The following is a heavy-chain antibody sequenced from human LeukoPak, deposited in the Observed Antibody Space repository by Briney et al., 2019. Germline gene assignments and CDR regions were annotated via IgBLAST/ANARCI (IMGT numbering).Heavy chain of an antibody. CDR2: INHSGST. V-gene: IGHV4-34*01. D-gene: IGHD3-3*01. Sequence: PSETLSLTCAVYGGSFSGYYWSWLRQPPGKGLEWIGEINHSGSTNYNPSLKSRVTISVDTSKNQFSLKLSSVTAADTAVYYCARTKDFWSGYSLAFDIWGQGTMVTVSS. CDR1: GGSFSGYY. CDR3: ARTKDFWSGYSLAFDI. J-gene: IGHJ3*02.